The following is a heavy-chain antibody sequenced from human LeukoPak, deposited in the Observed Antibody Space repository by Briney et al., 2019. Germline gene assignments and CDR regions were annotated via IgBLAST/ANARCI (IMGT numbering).Heavy chain of an antibody. Sequence: GGSLRLSCAASGFTFSNSGMHWVRQAPGKGLEWVAFIRFDGSSKFYTDSVKGRFTISRGISKNTLYLQMNSLRAEDTAVYYCAKLDGYNYGHFDYWGQGTLATVSS. V-gene: IGHV3-30*02. D-gene: IGHD5-24*01. J-gene: IGHJ4*02. CDR2: IRFDGSSK. CDR1: GFTFSNSG. CDR3: AKLDGYNYGHFDY.